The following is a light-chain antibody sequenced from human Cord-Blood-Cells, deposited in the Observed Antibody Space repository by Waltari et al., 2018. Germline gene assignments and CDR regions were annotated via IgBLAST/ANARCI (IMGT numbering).Light chain of an antibody. CDR3: AARDAMLSVPV. Sequence: HSVLTHPPSESEITGQRVIISCSGSSNNIVSHYIYWYQHITGTAPKLLIYTENQRPSGVHDRFSGSKSGTSSALAISGLRSEDEGDYYCAARDAMLSVPVIGGGTNMTVL. CDR1: SNNIVSHY. CDR2: TEN. V-gene: IGLV1-47*01. J-gene: IGLJ3*02.